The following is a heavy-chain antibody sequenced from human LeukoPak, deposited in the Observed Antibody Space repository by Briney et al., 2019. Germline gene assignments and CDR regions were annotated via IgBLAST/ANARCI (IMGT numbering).Heavy chain of an antibody. J-gene: IGHJ3*02. V-gene: IGHV4-59*01. Sequence: SEILSLTCTVSGGSISNNYWSWIRQPPGKGLEWIGNVYYSGSTNYNPSLKSRLTISVDTSKNQFSLRLSFVTAADTAVYYCARSRSSSWWFAFDIWGQGTMVTVSS. CDR3: ARSRSSSWWFAFDI. D-gene: IGHD6-13*01. CDR1: GGSISNNY. CDR2: VYYSGST.